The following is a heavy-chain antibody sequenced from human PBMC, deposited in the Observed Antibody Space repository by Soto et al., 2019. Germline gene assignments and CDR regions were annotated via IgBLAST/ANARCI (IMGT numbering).Heavy chain of an antibody. J-gene: IGHJ3*02. CDR3: AREGPIAVAGTVPSAFDI. Sequence: SVKVSCKASGYTFTSYGISWVRQAPGQGLEWMGRIIPILGIANYAQKFQGRVTITADKSTSTAYMELSSLRSEDTAVYYCAREGPIAVAGTVPSAFDIWGQGTMVTVSS. V-gene: IGHV1-69*04. D-gene: IGHD6-19*01. CDR2: IIPILGIA. CDR1: GYTFTSYG.